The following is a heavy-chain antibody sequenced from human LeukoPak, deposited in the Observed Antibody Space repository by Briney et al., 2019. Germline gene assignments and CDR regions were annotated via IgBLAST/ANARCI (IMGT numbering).Heavy chain of an antibody. CDR2: TYHRSKWSN. V-gene: IGHV6-1*01. J-gene: IGHJ3*01. CDR1: GDSVSTNSVA. CDR3: ARGKYSGFDL. D-gene: IGHD2-15*01. Sequence: SQTLSLTCAISGDSVSTNSVAWNWIRQSPSRGLEWLGRTYHRSKWSNDYAVSVKSRITINPDTSKNQFSLQLNSVTPDDTALYYYARGKYSGFDLWGQGTMVTVSS.